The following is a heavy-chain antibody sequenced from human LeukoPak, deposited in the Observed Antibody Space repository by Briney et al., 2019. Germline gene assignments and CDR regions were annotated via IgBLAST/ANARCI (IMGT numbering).Heavy chain of an antibody. Sequence: GASVKVSCKASGYTFTGYYMHWVRQAPGQGLEWMGWISAYNGNTNYAQKLQGRVTMTTDTSTSTAYMELRSLRSDDTAVYYCARDIDYGDYSSSYWGQGTLVTVSS. D-gene: IGHD4-17*01. V-gene: IGHV1-18*04. CDR2: ISAYNGNT. CDR1: GYTFTGYY. CDR3: ARDIDYGDYSSSY. J-gene: IGHJ4*02.